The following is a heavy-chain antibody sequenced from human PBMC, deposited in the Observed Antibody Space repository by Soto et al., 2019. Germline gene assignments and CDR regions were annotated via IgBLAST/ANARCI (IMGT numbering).Heavy chain of an antibody. Sequence: GESLKISCAASGFIFSNYAIHWVGQATGQGPEWVAVISHDGSNKYHTDYGRGRFTISRDNYENTVYLQMNCLSVKDTADYYCARAKVNAGMGWDDKDYGMDVWGQGTRVTSP. D-gene: IGHD5-18*01. CDR2: ISHDGSNK. V-gene: IGHV3-30-3*01. CDR1: GFIFSNYA. J-gene: IGHJ6*02. CDR3: ARAKVNAGMGWDDKDYGMDV.